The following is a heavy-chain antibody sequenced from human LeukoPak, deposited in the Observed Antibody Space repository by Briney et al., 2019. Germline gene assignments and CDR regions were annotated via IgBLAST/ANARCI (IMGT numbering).Heavy chain of an antibody. CDR3: ARTESERENTAMVDYYYYGMDV. J-gene: IGHJ6*04. CDR1: GYTFTSYY. Sequence: GASVKVSYKASGYTFTSYYMHWVRQAPGQGLEWMGIINPSGGSTSYAQKFQGRVTMTRDTSTSTVYMELSSLRSEDTAVYYCARTESERENTAMVDYYYYGMDVWGKGTTVTVSS. D-gene: IGHD5-18*01. V-gene: IGHV1-46*01. CDR2: INPSGGST.